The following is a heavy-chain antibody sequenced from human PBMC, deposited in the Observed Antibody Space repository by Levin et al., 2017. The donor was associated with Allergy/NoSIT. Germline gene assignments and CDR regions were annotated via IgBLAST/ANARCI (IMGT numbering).Heavy chain of an antibody. CDR3: ARDALSYSSLPLTFDY. D-gene: IGHD6-6*01. CDR1: GYNFITYG. V-gene: IGHV1-18*01. Sequence: ASVKVSCRASGYNFITYGISWVRQAPGQGLEWMGWISAYTGNTIYAQKFQGRVTMTTDTSTSTAYMELRSLTSDDTAFYYCARDALSYSSLPLTFDYWGQGTLVTVSS. J-gene: IGHJ4*02. CDR2: ISAYTGNT.